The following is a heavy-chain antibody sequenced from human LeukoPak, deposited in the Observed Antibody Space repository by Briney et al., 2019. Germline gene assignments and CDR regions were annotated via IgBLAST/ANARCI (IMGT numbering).Heavy chain of an antibody. CDR1: GFTFSSYG. CDR2: IRYDGSNK. V-gene: IGHV3-30*02. D-gene: IGHD2-2*01. CDR3: ARDLCSTTSCLDY. J-gene: IGHJ4*02. Sequence: PGGSLRLSCAASGFTFSSYGMHWVRQAPGKGLEWVAFIRYDGSNKYYADSVKGRFTISREDSENTLYLQMNSLRAEDTAVYYCARDLCSTTSCLDYWGQGTLVTVSS.